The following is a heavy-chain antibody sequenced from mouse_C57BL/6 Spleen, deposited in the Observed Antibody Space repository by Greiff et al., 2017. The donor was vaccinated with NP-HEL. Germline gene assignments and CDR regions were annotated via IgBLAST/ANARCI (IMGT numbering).Heavy chain of an antibody. CDR3: TRKEDYGSSRYYFDY. CDR1: GYTFTDYE. J-gene: IGHJ2*01. V-gene: IGHV1-15*01. CDR2: IDPETGGT. D-gene: IGHD1-1*01. Sequence: QVQLQQSGAELVRPGASVTLSCKASGYTFTDYEMHWVKQTPVHGLEWIGAIDPETGGTAYNQKFKGKAILTADKSSSTAYMELRSLTSEDSAVYYCTRKEDYGSSRYYFDYWGQGTTLTVSS.